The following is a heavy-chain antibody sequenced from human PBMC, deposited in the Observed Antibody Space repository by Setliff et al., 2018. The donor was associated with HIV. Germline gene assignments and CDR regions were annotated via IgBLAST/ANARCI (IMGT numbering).Heavy chain of an antibody. D-gene: IGHD6-19*01. CDR1: GGSFSGYY. J-gene: IGHJ4*01. CDR2: RSDSGST. Sequence: PSETLSLTCAVYGGSFSGYYWSWIRQSPRNRLEWIGERSDSGSTNYNPSLRSRLTISVDTSKNQFSLALSSVTAADTAVYYCAYSTGWYYFDYWGHGTLVTVSS. CDR3: AYSTGWYYFDY. V-gene: IGHV4-34*01.